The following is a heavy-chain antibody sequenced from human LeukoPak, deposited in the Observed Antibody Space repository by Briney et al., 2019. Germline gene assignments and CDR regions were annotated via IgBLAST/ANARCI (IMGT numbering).Heavy chain of an antibody. Sequence: SETLSLTCTVSGGSISSYYWSWIRQPPGKGLEWIGYIYYSGSTNYNPSLKSRVPISVDTSKNQFSLKLSSVTAADTAVYYSARSSSWYYGDYYYYYGMDVWGQGTTVTVSS. V-gene: IGHV4-59*08. CDR3: ARSSSWYYGDYYYYYGMDV. D-gene: IGHD6-13*01. CDR2: IYYSGST. CDR1: GGSISSYY. J-gene: IGHJ6*02.